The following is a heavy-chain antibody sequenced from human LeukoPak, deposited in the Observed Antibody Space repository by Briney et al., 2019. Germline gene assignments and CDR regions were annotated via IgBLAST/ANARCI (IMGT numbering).Heavy chain of an antibody. CDR3: AKDRQVVTAIFDY. V-gene: IGHV3-33*06. J-gene: IGHJ4*02. CDR1: GFTFSSYG. CDR2: IWYDGSNK. Sequence: GGSLRLSCAASGFTFSSYGMHWVRQAPGKGLEWVAVIWYDGSNKYYADSVKGRFTISRDNSKNTLYLQMNSLRAEDTAVYYCAKDRQVVTAIFDYWGQGTLVTVSS. D-gene: IGHD2-21*02.